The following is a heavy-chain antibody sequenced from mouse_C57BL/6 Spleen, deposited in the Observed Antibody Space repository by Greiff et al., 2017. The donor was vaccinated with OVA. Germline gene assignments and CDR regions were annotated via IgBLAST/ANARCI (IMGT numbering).Heavy chain of an antibody. D-gene: IGHD1-1*01. Sequence: VMLVESGAELVKPGASVKISCKASGYAFSSYWMNWVKQRPGKGLEWIGQIYPGDGDTNYNGKFKGKATLTADKSSSTAYMQLSSLTSEDSAVYFCARSSYYGSSPLFDYWGQGTTLTVSS. V-gene: IGHV1-80*01. CDR1: GYAFSSYW. CDR3: ARSSYYGSSPLFDY. J-gene: IGHJ2*01. CDR2: IYPGDGDT.